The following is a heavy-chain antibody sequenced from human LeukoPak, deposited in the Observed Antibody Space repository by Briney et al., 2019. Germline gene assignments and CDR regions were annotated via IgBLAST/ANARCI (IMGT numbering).Heavy chain of an antibody. Sequence: GRSLRLSCVASGFTFSTYGMHWVRQAPGKGLEWVAVISYDGSNEYYADSVKGRFTISRDNSKNTLYLQMNSLRAEDTAVYYCAKDYFQYSRSLFDMWGQGTMVTVSS. D-gene: IGHD6-13*01. V-gene: IGHV3-30*18. CDR1: GFTFSTYG. CDR3: AKDYFQYSRSLFDM. CDR2: ISYDGSNE. J-gene: IGHJ3*02.